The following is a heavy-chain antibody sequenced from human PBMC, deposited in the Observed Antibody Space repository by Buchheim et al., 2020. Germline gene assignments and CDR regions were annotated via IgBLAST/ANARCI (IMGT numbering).Heavy chain of an antibody. CDR1: GFTFRSYW. J-gene: IGHJ6*03. Sequence: EVQLVESGGGVVQPGGSLRLSCAASGFTFRSYWMHWVRQAPGKGLVWVSRMNSDGSSTTYADSVKGRFTISSDNAQNTLYLQMNSLRAEDTAVYYCARGRDYYYYYYMDVWGKGTT. V-gene: IGHV3-74*02. CDR2: MNSDGSST. CDR3: ARGRDYYYYYYMDV.